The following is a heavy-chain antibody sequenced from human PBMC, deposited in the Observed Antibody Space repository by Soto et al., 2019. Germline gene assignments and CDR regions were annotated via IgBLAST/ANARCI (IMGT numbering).Heavy chain of an antibody. CDR3: ARDRTVTTGEDGMDV. CDR1: GYTFTSYG. J-gene: IGHJ6*02. CDR2: ISAYNGNT. D-gene: IGHD4-17*01. V-gene: IGHV1-18*01. Sequence: ASVKVSCKASGYTFTSYGISWVRQAPGQGLEWMGWISAYNGNTNYAQKLQGRVTMTTDTSTSTAYMELRSLRSDDTAVYYCARDRTVTTGEDGMDVWAQGTTVTVSS.